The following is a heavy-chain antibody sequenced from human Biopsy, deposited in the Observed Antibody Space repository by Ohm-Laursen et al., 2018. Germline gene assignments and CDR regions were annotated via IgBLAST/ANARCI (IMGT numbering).Heavy chain of an antibody. J-gene: IGHJ3*01. CDR1: GVGINNYY. D-gene: IGHD3-22*01. V-gene: IGHV4-4*07. CDR3: ASVVLGPTNDAFDL. Sequence: SVTLSFTCNVSGVGINNYYWSWIRQPAGKGLEWIGRIYPGGSTNYNPSLKSRVTMSVDTSKKQLSLRLRSVTAADTAMYYCASVVLGPTNDAFDLWGQGTMVVVSS. CDR2: IYPGGST.